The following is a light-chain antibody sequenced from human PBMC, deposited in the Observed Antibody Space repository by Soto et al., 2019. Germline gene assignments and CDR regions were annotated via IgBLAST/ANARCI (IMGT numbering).Light chain of an antibody. CDR2: EVS. J-gene: IGLJ3*02. Sequence: QSALTRHASVSGSPGQSITISCTGTSSDVGAYKSVSWYQQHPGQAPKLIIYEVSNRPSGVSNRFSGFKSGNTASLTISGLEAEDEAHYFCLSYTSSKSWVFGGGTKLTVL. V-gene: IGLV2-14*01. CDR1: SSDVGAYKS. CDR3: LSYTSSKSWV.